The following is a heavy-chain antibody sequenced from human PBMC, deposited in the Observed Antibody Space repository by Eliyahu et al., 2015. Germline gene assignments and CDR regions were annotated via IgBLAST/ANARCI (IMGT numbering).Heavy chain of an antibody. CDR1: GFTFSSYA. D-gene: IGHD4-17*01. Sequence: QVQLVESGGGVVQPGRSLRLSCAASGFTFSSYAMHWVXQAPGKGLEWVAVISYDGSNKYYADSVKGRFTISRDNSKNTLYLQMNSLRAEDTAVYYCARDRNDYGDYGDAFDIWGQGTMVTVSS. V-gene: IGHV3-30-3*01. CDR2: ISYDGSNK. CDR3: ARDRNDYGDYGDAFDI. J-gene: IGHJ3*02.